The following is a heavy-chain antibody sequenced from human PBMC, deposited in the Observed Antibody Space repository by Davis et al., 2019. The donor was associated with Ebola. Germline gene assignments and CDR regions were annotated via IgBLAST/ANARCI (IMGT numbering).Heavy chain of an antibody. CDR1: GFTFSSYW. CDR2: INPDGGRT. D-gene: IGHD4-17*01. J-gene: IGHJ6*02. Sequence: GESLKISCAASGFTFSSYWMHWVRQAPGKGLVWVSRINPDGGRTGYADSVKGRFTISRDNSKNTLHLQMNSLRVEDTAVYYCVKIRLRDYYYYGMDVWGQGTTVTVPS. V-gene: IGHV3-74*01. CDR3: VKIRLRDYYYYGMDV.